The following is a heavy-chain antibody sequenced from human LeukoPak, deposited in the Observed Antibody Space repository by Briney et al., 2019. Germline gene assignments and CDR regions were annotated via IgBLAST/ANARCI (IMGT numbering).Heavy chain of an antibody. CDR2: IRYDGSNK. CDR1: GFTFSSYG. Sequence: GGSLRLSYAASGFTFSSYGMHWVRQAPGKGLEWVAFIRYDGSNKYYADSVKGRFTISRDNSRNTLYLQMNSLRAEDTAVYYCAKDLPCSSTSCQGNFDLWGRGTLVTVSS. D-gene: IGHD2-2*01. V-gene: IGHV3-30*02. J-gene: IGHJ2*01. CDR3: AKDLPCSSTSCQGNFDL.